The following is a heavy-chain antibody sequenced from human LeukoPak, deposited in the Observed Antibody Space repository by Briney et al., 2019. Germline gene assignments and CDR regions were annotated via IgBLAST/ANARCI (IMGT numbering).Heavy chain of an antibody. V-gene: IGHV1-69*13. Sequence: EASVKVSCKASGGTFSSYAISWVRQAPGQGLEWMGGIIPIFGTANYAQKFQGRVTITAGESTSTAYMELSSLRSEDTAVYYCARGVLETYSSGWYYWGQGTLVTVSS. CDR3: ARGVLETYSSGWYY. CDR1: GGTFSSYA. J-gene: IGHJ4*02. CDR2: IIPIFGTA. D-gene: IGHD6-19*01.